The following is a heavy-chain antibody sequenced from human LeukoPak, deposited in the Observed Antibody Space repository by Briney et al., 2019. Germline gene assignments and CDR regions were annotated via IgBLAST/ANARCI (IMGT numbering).Heavy chain of an antibody. J-gene: IGHJ4*02. Sequence: GGSLRLSCAASGFTFSSYAMIWVRQAPGKGLELVSSLSGSGSNTYYADSVKGRFTISRDNSKNTLYLQMNSLRAEDTAVYYCAKLVFSITGYWGQGTLVTVSS. V-gene: IGHV3-23*01. CDR1: GFTFSSYA. D-gene: IGHD3-3*02. CDR2: LSGSGSNT. CDR3: AKLVFSITGY.